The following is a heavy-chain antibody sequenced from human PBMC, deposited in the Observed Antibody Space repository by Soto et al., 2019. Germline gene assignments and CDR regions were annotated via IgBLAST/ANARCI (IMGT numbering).Heavy chain of an antibody. CDR1: GFSLRTSGVG. CDR2: IYWDDGK. Sequence: QITLKESGPTLVKPTQTLTLTCTFSGFSLRTSGVGVGWIRQPPAKALEWLALIYWDDGKRYSPSLKSRLTITKDNTKTQVVLRMTNMDPVDTATDYCAHLTTGGFDVDYGGQGTLVPVSS. D-gene: IGHD4-17*01. CDR3: AHLTTGGFDVDY. V-gene: IGHV2-5*02. J-gene: IGHJ4*02.